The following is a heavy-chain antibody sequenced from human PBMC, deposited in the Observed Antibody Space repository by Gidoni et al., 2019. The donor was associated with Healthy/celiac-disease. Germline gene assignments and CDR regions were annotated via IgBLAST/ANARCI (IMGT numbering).Heavy chain of an antibody. CDR2: IIPILGIA. CDR1: GGTFSSYT. Sequence: QVQLVQSGAAVKKPGSSVKVSCKASGGTFSSYTISWVRQAPGQGLEWMGRIIPILGIANYAQKFQGRVTITADKSTSTAYMELSSLRSEDTAVYYCARAPPDFDPYYFDYWGQGTLVTVSS. CDR3: ARAPPDFDPYYFDY. J-gene: IGHJ4*02. V-gene: IGHV1-69*02. D-gene: IGHD3-9*01.